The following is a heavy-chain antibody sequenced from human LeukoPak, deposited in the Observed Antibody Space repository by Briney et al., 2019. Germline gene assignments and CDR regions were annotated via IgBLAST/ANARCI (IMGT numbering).Heavy chain of an antibody. CDR2: INPNSGGT. D-gene: IGHD2-15*01. CDR1: GNTFTIYD. Sequence: ASVKVSCKASGNTFTIYDINWVRQAAGQGLEWMGWINPNSGGTNYAQEFRGRVTMTRDTSISTAYMELSRLRSDDTAVYYCARSWRFCSGDSCYPIDYWGQRTLVTVSS. V-gene: IGHV1-2*02. J-gene: IGHJ4*02. CDR3: ARSWRFCSGDSCYPIDY.